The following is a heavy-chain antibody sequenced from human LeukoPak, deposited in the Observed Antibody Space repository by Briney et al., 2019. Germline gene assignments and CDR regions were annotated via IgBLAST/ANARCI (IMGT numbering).Heavy chain of an antibody. V-gene: IGHV3-23*01. CDR3: AGERPGDY. J-gene: IGHJ4*02. Sequence: GGSLRLSCEGSGFTFSAYDLSWVRQAQGQGLEWVAAISRSGSTPYYTASVKGRFTISRDNAKNSLYLQMNSLRAEDTAVYYCAGERPGDYWGQGTLVTVSS. CDR2: ISRSGSTP. CDR1: GFTFSAYD. D-gene: IGHD1-1*01.